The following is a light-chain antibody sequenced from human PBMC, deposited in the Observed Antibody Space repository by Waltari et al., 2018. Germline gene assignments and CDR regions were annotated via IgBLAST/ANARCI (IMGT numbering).Light chain of an antibody. CDR1: SSDVGGYNC. CDR3: SSYTSSNTLV. V-gene: IGLV2-14*03. Sequence: QSALTQPASVSGSPGESIPISCPGTSSDVGGYNCVSWYQQHPGKAPKLMIYDVSNRPSGVSNRFSGSKSGNTASLTISGLQAEDEADYYCSSYTSSNTLVFGTGTKVTAL. J-gene: IGLJ1*01. CDR2: DVS.